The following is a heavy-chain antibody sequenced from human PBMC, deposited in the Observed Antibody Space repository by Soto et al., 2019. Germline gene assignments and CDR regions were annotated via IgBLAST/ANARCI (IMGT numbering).Heavy chain of an antibody. CDR3: ATGGLWFVGFDY. D-gene: IGHD3-10*01. V-gene: IGHV3-23*01. J-gene: IGHJ4*02. CDR2: ISGSGGST. CDR1: GFTFSSYA. Sequence: SGGSLRLSCAASGFTFSSYAMSWVRQAPGKGLEWVSAISGSGGSTYYADSVKGRFTISRDNSKNTLYLQMNSLRAEDTAVYYCATGGLWFVGFDYWGQGTLVTVSS.